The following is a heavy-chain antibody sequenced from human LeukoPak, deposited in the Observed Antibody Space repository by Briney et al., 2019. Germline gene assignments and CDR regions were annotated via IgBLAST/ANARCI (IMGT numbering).Heavy chain of an antibody. V-gene: IGHV3-21*05. CDR3: ARDLYSQS. J-gene: IGHJ5*02. D-gene: IGHD2-21*01. CDR1: GFIFSKHG. Sequence: PGGALRLSCAGSGFIFSKHGMDWVRPAPGKGVEGVSYISRYSRNIYFADSVKGRFTISRDNAKKSLYLQMNNLRAEDRDVFFFARDLYSQSWGQGALGTVSS. CDR2: ISRYSRNI.